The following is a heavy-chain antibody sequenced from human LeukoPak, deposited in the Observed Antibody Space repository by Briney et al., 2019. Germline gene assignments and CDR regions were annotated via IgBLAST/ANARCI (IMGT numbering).Heavy chain of an antibody. CDR1: GGSISSSSYY. D-gene: IGHD1-1*01. Sequence: SETLSLTCTVSGGSISSSSYYWGWIRQPPGKGLEWIGSIYYSGSTYYNPSLKSRVTISVDTSKNQFSLKLSSVTAADTAVYYCARVLSSWKHPFDYWGQGTLVTVSS. CDR3: ARVLSSWKHPFDY. V-gene: IGHV4-39*07. J-gene: IGHJ4*02. CDR2: IYYSGST.